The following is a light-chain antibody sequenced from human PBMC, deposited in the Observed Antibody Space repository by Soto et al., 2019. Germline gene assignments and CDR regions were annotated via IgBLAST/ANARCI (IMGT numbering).Light chain of an antibody. CDR2: AAS. V-gene: IGKV1-27*01. Sequence: DIQMTQSPSSLSASVGDRVTITCRASQGISNYLAWYQQKPGKVPKLLIYAASTLQSGVPSRFSGRGSGPDFTLTISSLQPEDVATYYCQKYNSAPPETFGQGTKVEIK. CDR3: QKYNSAPPET. J-gene: IGKJ1*01. CDR1: QGISNY.